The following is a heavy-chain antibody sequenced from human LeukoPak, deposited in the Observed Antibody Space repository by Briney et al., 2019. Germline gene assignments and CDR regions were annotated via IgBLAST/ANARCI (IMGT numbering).Heavy chain of an antibody. D-gene: IGHD3-9*01. CDR3: ARVASTGPFEY. J-gene: IGHJ4*02. V-gene: IGHV4-59*01. CDR2: IYYSGST. CDR1: GGSMSDYY. Sequence: SETLSLTCTVSGGSMSDYYWSWIRQPPGKGLEWIGCIYYSGSTDYNPSLKSRVTMSVDTSKNQFSLKLSSVTAADTAVYYCARVASTGPFEYGGQGTLVTVSS.